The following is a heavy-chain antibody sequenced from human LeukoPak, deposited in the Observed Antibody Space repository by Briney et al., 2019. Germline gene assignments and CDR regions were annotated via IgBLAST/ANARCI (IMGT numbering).Heavy chain of an antibody. CDR2: INPSGGST. CDR1: GYTFTSYY. J-gene: IGHJ6*03. D-gene: IGHD6-6*01. V-gene: IGHV1-46*01. Sequence: ASVKVSCKASGYTFTSYYMHWVRQAPGQGLEWMGIINPSGGSTSYAQKFQGRVTMTRDTSTSTVYMELSSLRSEDTAVYYCVRDEGGIAARRNYYYYMDVWGKGTTVTVSS. CDR3: VRDEGGIAARRNYYYYMDV.